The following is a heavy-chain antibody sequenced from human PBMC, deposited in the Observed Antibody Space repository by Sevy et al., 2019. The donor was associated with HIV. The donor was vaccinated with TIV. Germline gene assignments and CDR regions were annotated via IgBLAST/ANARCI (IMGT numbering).Heavy chain of an antibody. CDR3: ASGVASSGAYKFDY. Sequence: SETLSLTCTVSGGSVGNDDYYWSWIRQPPGKGLEWIGYIFYSGSTYYNPSLKSRGSISVDTSKNHFSLRLRSVTAADTAVYYCASGVASSGAYKFDYWGPGTLVTVS. V-gene: IGHV4-30-4*01. D-gene: IGHD6-13*01. CDR2: IFYSGST. J-gene: IGHJ4*02. CDR1: GGSVGNDDYY.